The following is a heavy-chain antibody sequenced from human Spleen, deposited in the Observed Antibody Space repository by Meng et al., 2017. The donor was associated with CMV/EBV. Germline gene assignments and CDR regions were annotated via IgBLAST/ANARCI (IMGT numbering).Heavy chain of an antibody. D-gene: IGHD1-14*01. CDR3: ARDLPGGTKGTWLDL. Sequence: QFRLGEFGAEVKKPGASVKVSCKASGYIFNNYGVSWVRQAPGQGPEWMGWISAYNGNTNYAQNFQGRFTMTTDTSTSTAYMELRSLRSDDTAVYYCARDLPGGTKGTWLDLWGQGTLVTVSS. CDR1: GYIFNNYG. CDR2: ISAYNGNT. V-gene: IGHV1-18*01. J-gene: IGHJ5*02.